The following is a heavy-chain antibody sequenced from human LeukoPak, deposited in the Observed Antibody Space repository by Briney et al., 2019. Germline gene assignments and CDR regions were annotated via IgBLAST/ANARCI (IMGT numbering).Heavy chain of an antibody. J-gene: IGHJ4*02. CDR1: GYTSTNYG. CDR2: ISAYSGYT. D-gene: IGHD5/OR15-5a*01. Sequence: GPSVKVSCKASGYTSTNYGISWVRQAPGQGLEWMGWISAYSGYTHYAQKIQGRVTVTTEASTSTAYMELRSLTSYDTAVYYCARDAVSTTTAGGIDYWGQGTLVTVSS. V-gene: IGHV1-18*01. CDR3: ARDAVSTTTAGGIDY.